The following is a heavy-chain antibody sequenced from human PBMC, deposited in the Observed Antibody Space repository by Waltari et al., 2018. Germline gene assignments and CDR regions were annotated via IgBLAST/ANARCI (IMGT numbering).Heavy chain of an antibody. Sequence: QVQLVQSGAEVKKPGSSVRVSCRASGGNFGRYAITWVRQAPGQGLEWMGGTILIFCSPMYAPKFQGRVSITADELTYTVYMELNILRSDDTAIYYCARRKLGEAFDIWGQGTMVIVSS. D-gene: IGHD3-16*01. CDR3: ARRKLGEAFDI. CDR2: TILIFCSP. CDR1: GGNFGRYA. J-gene: IGHJ3*02. V-gene: IGHV1-69*12.